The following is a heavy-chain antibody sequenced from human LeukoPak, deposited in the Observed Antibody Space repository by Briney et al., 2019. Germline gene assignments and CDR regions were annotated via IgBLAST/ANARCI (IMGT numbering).Heavy chain of an antibody. J-gene: IGHJ6*03. V-gene: IGHV4-59*12. CDR2: ASYSGKV. CDR1: GASISDSY. Sequence: SETLSLTCTVSGASISDSYWSWIRQSPGKGLEWVGYASYSGKVTYNPSLKSRVTISVDTSKNQFSLKLSSVTAADTAVYYCARAADVYYYYYMDVWGKGTTVTVSS. CDR3: ARAADVYYYYYMDV.